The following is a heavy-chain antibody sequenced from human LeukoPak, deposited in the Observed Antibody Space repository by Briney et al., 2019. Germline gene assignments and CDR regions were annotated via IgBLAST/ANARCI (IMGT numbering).Heavy chain of an antibody. CDR2: LYYSGST. CDR3: ARGLRQWLETNYYYYYGMDV. CDR1: GGSISSGDYY. D-gene: IGHD6-19*01. Sequence: SETLSLTCTVSGGSISSGDYYWSWLRQPPGKGLEWIVYLYYSGSTYYNPSLKSRVTISVDTSKNQFSLKLSSVTAADTAVYYCARGLRQWLETNYYYYYGMDVWGQGTTVTVSS. V-gene: IGHV4-30-4*01. J-gene: IGHJ6*02.